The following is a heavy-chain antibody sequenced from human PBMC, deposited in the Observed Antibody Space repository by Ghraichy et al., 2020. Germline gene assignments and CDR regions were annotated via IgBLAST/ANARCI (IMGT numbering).Heavy chain of an antibody. CDR3: AVGGGRDGYNGWFDP. V-gene: IGHV3-23*01. D-gene: IGHD5-24*01. CDR2: ISHSDGST. J-gene: IGHJ5*02. CDR1: GFTFSTYT. Sequence: GESLNISCAASGFTFSTYTMSWVRQAPGKGLEWVSGISHSDGSTYYADSVKGRFTISRDNSENTLYLHMSSLRAEDTAVYYCAVGGGRDGYNGWFDPWGQGTLVTVSS.